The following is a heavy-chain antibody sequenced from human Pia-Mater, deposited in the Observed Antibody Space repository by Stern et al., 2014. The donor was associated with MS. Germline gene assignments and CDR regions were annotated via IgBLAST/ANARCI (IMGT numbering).Heavy chain of an antibody. J-gene: IGHJ5*02. Sequence: VQLVESGDEVKKPGSSVKVSCKASRDTFSHYALSWVRQAPEHGPEWMGGVIPGLGTTSSAQKFQGRITISADTSTNTLYMELSSLTFEDTAVYFCARDQGDYGSGSEDSWFDPWGQGTLVTVSS. D-gene: IGHD3-10*01. CDR1: RDTFSHYA. CDR3: ARDQGDYGSGSEDSWFDP. CDR2: VIPGLGTT. V-gene: IGHV1-69*06.